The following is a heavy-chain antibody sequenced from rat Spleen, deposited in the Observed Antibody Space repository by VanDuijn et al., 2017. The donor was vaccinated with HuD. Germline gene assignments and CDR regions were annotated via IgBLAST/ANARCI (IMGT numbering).Heavy chain of an antibody. J-gene: IGHJ4*01. Sequence: EVQLVESGGGLVQPGRSLKLSCAASGFTFSDYNMAWVRQAPKKGLEWVATLIYDGTRTHHRDSVKGRFTISRDNAKSTLYLQMDSLRSEDTATYYCARHNSGYGVMDAWGQGASVTVSS. CDR2: LIYDGTRT. CDR1: GFTFSDYN. D-gene: IGHD4-3*01. CDR3: ARHNSGYGVMDA. V-gene: IGHV5-7*01.